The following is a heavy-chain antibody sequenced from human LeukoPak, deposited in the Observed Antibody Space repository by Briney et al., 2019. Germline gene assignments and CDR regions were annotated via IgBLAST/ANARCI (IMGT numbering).Heavy chain of an antibody. CDR1: GFTFSSYD. CDR2: IKQDGSEK. Sequence: GGSLRLSCAASGFTFSSYDMNWVRQAPGKGLEWVANIKQDGSEKYYVDSVKGRFTISRDNAKNSLYLQMNSLRAEDAAVYYCARRAGGYSHPYDYWGQGILVTVSS. D-gene: IGHD4-23*01. V-gene: IGHV3-7*03. CDR3: ARRAGGYSHPYDY. J-gene: IGHJ4*02.